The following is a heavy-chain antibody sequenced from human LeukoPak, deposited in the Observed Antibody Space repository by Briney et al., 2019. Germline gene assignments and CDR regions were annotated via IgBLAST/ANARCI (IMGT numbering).Heavy chain of an antibody. V-gene: IGHV4-61*01. Sequence: SETLSLTCTVSGASVNSGSYYGTWIRQPPGKGLEWIGYVSYTGSTNYNPSLKSRVTISVDTSKKQISLKLSSVTAADSAVYYCATRPPEESYFPYCEFWGQGTLVTVSS. CDR1: GASVNSGSYY. CDR3: ATRPPEESYFPYCEF. CDR2: VSYTGST. D-gene: IGHD1-14*01. J-gene: IGHJ4*02.